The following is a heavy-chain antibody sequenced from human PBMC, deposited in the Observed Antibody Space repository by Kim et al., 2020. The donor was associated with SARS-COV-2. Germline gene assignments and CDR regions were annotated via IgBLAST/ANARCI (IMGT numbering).Heavy chain of an antibody. CDR1: GGSISSGGYY. CDR3: ARVVIVVVPAAPWRFDMDV. V-gene: IGHV4-31*03. CDR2: IYYSGST. Sequence: SETLSLTCTVSGGSISSGGYYWSWIRQHPGKVLEWIGYIYYSGSTYYNPSLKSRVTISVDTSKNQFSLKLSSVTAADTAVYYCARVVIVVVPAAPWRFDMDVWGKGTTVTVSS. D-gene: IGHD2-2*01. J-gene: IGHJ6*03.